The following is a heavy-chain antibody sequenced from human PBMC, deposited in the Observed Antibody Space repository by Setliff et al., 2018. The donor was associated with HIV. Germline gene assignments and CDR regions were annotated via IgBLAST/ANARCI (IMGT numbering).Heavy chain of an antibody. J-gene: IGHJ5*02. D-gene: IGHD6-6*01. V-gene: IGHV4-39*07. CDR3: ARGGRSLAAQTWFDP. Sequence: PSETLSLTCTVSGGSISSPSYHWGWVRQPPGKGLEWIGSIYHSGNTYYNPSLKSRLTIAVDTSKNQFSLKLSSVTAADTAVYYCARGGRSLAAQTWFDPWGQGTLVTVSS. CDR1: GGSISSPSYH. CDR2: IYHSGNT.